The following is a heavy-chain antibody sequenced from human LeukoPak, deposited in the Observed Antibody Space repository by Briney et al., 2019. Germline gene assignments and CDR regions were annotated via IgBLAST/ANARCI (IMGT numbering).Heavy chain of an antibody. J-gene: IGHJ2*01. Sequence: SETLSLTCAVYGGSFSGYYWSWIRQPPGKGPEWIGEINHSGSTNYNPSLKSRVTISVDTSKNQFSLKLSSVTAADTAVYYCARERGFMITFGGVTPIVYFDLWGRGTLVTVSS. CDR3: ARERGFMITFGGVTPIVYFDL. V-gene: IGHV4-34*01. CDR2: INHSGST. D-gene: IGHD3-16*01. CDR1: GGSFSGYY.